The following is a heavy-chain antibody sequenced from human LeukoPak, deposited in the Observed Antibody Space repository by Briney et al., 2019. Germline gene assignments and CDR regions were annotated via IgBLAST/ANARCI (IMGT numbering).Heavy chain of an antibody. J-gene: IGHJ6*03. CDR1: GYTFTGYY. D-gene: IGHD2-15*01. CDR2: INPNSGGT. CDR3: ARGERRCSGGSCYSGYYYMDV. Sequence: ASVKVSCKASGYTFTGYYMHWVRQAPGQGLEWMGWINPNSGGTNYAQKFQGRVTMTRDTSISTAYMELSRLRSDDTAVYYCARGERRCSGGSCYSGYYYMDVWGKGATVTVSS. V-gene: IGHV1-2*02.